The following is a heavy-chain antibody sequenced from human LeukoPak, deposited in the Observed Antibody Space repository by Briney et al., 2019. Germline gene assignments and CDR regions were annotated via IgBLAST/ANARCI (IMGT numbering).Heavy chain of an antibody. CDR2: INHSGST. V-gene: IGHV4-34*01. D-gene: IGHD3-22*01. Sequence: PSVTLSLTCAVYGGSFSGYYWSWIRQPPGKGLEWIGEINHSGSTNYNPSLKSRVTISVDTSKNQFSLKLSSVTAADTAVYYCARGPYSSGYYPRYFQHWGQGTLVTVSS. J-gene: IGHJ1*01. CDR1: GGSFSGYY. CDR3: ARGPYSSGYYPRYFQH.